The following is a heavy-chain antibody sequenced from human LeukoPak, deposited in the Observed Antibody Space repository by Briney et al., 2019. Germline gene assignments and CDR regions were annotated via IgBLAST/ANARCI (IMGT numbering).Heavy chain of an antibody. CDR2: INHSGST. CDR1: GYSISSGSYY. V-gene: IGHV4-39*07. CDR3: ARGLRRFGELSRSPKPSYYYYGMDV. Sequence: KPSETLSLTCTVSGYSISSGSYYWSWIRQPPGKGLEWIGEINHSGSTNYNPSLKSRVTISVDTSKNQFSLKLSSVTAADTAAYYCARGLRRFGELSRSPKPSYYYYGMDVWGQGTTVTVSS. D-gene: IGHD3-10*01. J-gene: IGHJ6*02.